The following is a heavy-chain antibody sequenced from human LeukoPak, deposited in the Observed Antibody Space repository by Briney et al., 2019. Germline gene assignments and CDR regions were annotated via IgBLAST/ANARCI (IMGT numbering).Heavy chain of an antibody. V-gene: IGHV4-59*01. D-gene: IGHD7-27*01. CDR2: IYYSGST. J-gene: IGHJ4*02. CDR1: GGSFSGYY. Sequence: SETLSLTCGVSGGSFSGYYWNWIRQSPGKGLEWIGYIYYSGSTNYNPSLKSRVTISVDTSKNQFSLKLSSVTAADTAVYYCARETGDFWFDYWGQGTLVTVSS. CDR3: ARETGDFWFDY.